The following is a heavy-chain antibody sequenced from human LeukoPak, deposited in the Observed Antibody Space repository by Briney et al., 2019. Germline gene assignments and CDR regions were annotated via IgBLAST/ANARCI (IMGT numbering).Heavy chain of an antibody. J-gene: IGHJ3*02. Sequence: PGGSLRLSCAASGFAFSSYGMHWVRQAPGKGLEWVAVIWYGGSNKYYADSVKGRFTISRDNSKNTLYLQMNSLRAEDTAVYYCAKDPNGDYIGTFDIWGQGTVVTVSS. CDR3: AKDPNGDYIGTFDI. CDR1: GFAFSSYG. D-gene: IGHD4-17*01. V-gene: IGHV3-30*02. CDR2: IWYGGSNK.